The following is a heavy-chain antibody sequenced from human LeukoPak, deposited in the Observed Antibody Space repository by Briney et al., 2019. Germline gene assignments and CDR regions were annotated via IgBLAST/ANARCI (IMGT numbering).Heavy chain of an antibody. CDR3: ARQGVPLGYCSSTSCFDYMDV. V-gene: IGHV1-58*02. D-gene: IGHD2-2*01. J-gene: IGHJ6*03. Sequence: SVKVSCKASGFTFTSSAMQWVRQARGQRLEWIGWIVVGSGNTNYAQKFQERVTITRDMSTSTAYMELSRLRSDDMAVYYCARQGVPLGYCSSTSCFDYMDVWGKGTTVTVSS. CDR2: IVVGSGNT. CDR1: GFTFTSSA.